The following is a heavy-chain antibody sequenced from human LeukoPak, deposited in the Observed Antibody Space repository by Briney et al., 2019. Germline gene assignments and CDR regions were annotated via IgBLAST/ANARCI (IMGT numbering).Heavy chain of an antibody. V-gene: IGHV4-34*01. CDR1: GGSFSGYY. Sequence: SETLSLTCAVYGGSFSGYYWSWIRQPPGKGLEWIGEINHSGSTNYNPSLKSRVTISVDTSKNQFSLKLGSVTAADTAVYYCARAIGYCSGGSCYSSRWFDPWGQGTLVTVSS. CDR2: INHSGST. D-gene: IGHD2-15*01. J-gene: IGHJ5*02. CDR3: ARAIGYCSGGSCYSSRWFDP.